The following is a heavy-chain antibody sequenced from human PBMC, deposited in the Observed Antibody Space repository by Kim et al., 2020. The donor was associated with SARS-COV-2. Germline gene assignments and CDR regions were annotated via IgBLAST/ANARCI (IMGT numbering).Heavy chain of an antibody. CDR2: INHSGST. J-gene: IGHJ6*02. CDR3: ARGGVKYCSSTSCYPRFSPYYYYGMDV. D-gene: IGHD2-2*01. V-gene: IGHV4-34*01. CDR1: GGSFSGYY. Sequence: SETLSLTCAVYGGSFSGYYWSWIRQPPGKGLEWIGEINHSGSTNYNPSLKSRVTISVDTSKNQFSLKLSSVTAADTAVYYCARGGVKYCSSTSCYPRFSPYYYYGMDVWGQGTTVTVSS.